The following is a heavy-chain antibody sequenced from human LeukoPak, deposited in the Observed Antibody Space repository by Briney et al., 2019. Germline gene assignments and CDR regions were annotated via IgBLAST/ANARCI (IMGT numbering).Heavy chain of an antibody. Sequence: ASVKVSCKASGYTFTSYGISWVRQAPGQGLEWMGWISAYNGNTNYAQKLQGRVTMTTDTSTSTAYMELRSLRSDDTAVYYCARDLIGIAVASGKPYYFDYWGQGTLVTVPS. CDR1: GYTFTSYG. D-gene: IGHD6-19*01. CDR3: ARDLIGIAVASGKPYYFDY. J-gene: IGHJ4*02. CDR2: ISAYNGNT. V-gene: IGHV1-18*01.